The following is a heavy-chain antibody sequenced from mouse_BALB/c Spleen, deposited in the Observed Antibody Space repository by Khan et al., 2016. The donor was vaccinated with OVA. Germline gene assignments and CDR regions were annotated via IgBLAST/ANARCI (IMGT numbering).Heavy chain of an antibody. CDR1: GYSFTNYY. Sequence: VQLQQSGPELMKPGASVKISCKASGYSFTNYYIHWVKQSHGQSLEWLGYIDPFNGGTTYNQKFKGTATLTVDKSSSTAYMHLNNLTSADSAVYYCTRLGTTGWFTYWGQGTLVTVSA. CDR2: IDPFNGGT. J-gene: IGHJ3*01. CDR3: TRLGTTGWFTY. D-gene: IGHD2-13*01. V-gene: IGHV1S135*01.